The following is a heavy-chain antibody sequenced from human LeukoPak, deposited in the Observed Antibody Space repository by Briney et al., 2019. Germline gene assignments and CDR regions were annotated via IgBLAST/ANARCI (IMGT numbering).Heavy chain of an antibody. D-gene: IGHD3-10*01. CDR3: ARGGVAAKYYFDF. CDR1: GGSTSPLY. Sequence: PSETLSLTCTVSGGSTSPLYWGWIRQPPGKGLEFIGYIYYSGSTNFNPSLKSRVTLSVDTSKSQISLKLTSVTAADTAVYYCARGGVAAKYYFDFWGQGTLVTVSS. CDR2: IYYSGST. J-gene: IGHJ4*02. V-gene: IGHV4-59*11.